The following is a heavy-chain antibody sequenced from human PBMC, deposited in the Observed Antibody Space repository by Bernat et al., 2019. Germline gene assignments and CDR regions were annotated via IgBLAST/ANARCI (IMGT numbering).Heavy chain of an antibody. D-gene: IGHD5-12*01. Sequence: QVQLVQSGAEVKKPGASVKVSCKASGYTFTDYALNWVRQAPGQGLEWMGWIDTNTGNPTYAQGFTGRFVFSLDTSVSTTYLQINSLKAEDTAVFYCARSTKDKSGFFDHWGQGTLATVSS. CDR2: IDTNTGNP. V-gene: IGHV7-4-1*02. CDR3: ARSTKDKSGFFDH. CDR1: GYTFTDYA. J-gene: IGHJ4*02.